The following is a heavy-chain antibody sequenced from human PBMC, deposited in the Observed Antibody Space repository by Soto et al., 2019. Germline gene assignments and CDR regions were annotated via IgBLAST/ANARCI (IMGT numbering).Heavy chain of an antibody. D-gene: IGHD3-9*01. CDR1: GYTFTSYG. V-gene: IGHV1-18*01. CDR3: ATARGDYDILTGYYSNPWFDP. Sequence: GASVKVSCKASGYTFTSYGISWVRQAHGQGLEWMGWISAYNGNTNYAQKLQGRVTMTTDTSTSTAYMELRSLRSDDTAVYYCATARGDYDILTGYYSNPWFDPWGQGTLVTVSS. CDR2: ISAYNGNT. J-gene: IGHJ5*02.